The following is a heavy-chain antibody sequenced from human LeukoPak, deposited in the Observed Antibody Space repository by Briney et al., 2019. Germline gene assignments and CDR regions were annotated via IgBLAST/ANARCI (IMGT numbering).Heavy chain of an antibody. CDR1: GFTFSSFW. Sequence: PGGSLRLSCAASGFTFSSFWMSWVRQAPGKGLEWVANIKQDGSEKYYVDSVKGRFTISRDNSKNTLYLQMNSLRAEDTAVYYCAKEAPERLGPGAAAPIAYFDYWAREPWLPSPQ. D-gene: IGHD6-13*01. CDR3: AKEAPERLGPGAAAPIAYFDY. CDR2: IKQDGSEK. J-gene: IGHJ4*02. V-gene: IGHV3-7*03.